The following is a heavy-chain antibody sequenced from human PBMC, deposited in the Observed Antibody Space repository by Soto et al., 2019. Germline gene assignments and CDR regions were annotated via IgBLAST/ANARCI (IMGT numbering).Heavy chain of an antibody. V-gene: IGHV4-59*01. J-gene: IGHJ6*02. Sequence: SETLSLTCTVSGGSISSYYWSWIRQPPGKGLEWIGYIYYSGSTNYNPSLKSRVNISVDTSKNQFSLKLSSVTAADTAVYYCAREMVRGVISTNYYYGMDVWGQGTTVTVSS. CDR3: AREMVRGVISTNYYYGMDV. D-gene: IGHD3-10*01. CDR2: IYYSGST. CDR1: GGSISSYY.